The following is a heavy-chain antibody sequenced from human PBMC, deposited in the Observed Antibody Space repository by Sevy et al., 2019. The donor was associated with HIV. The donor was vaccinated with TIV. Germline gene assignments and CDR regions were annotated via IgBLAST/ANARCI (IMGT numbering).Heavy chain of an antibody. Sequence: GRSLRLSCTASGFIFSHYSMNWVRQAPGKGLEWVSSISTSSTYIYYADSVKGRFTISRDNAKNLFYLQMNSLRAEDTAVYYCARAPEENYDYITGSFDYWGQGTLVTVSS. D-gene: IGHD3-16*01. CDR3: ARAPEENYDYITGSFDY. CDR2: ISTSSTYI. V-gene: IGHV3-21*01. CDR1: GFIFSHYS. J-gene: IGHJ4*02.